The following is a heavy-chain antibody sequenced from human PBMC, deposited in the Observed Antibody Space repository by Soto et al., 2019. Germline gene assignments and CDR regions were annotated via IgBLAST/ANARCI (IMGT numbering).Heavy chain of an antibody. Sequence: VQLVESGGGLVQPGGSLRLSCAASGFIFSDHYMDWVRQAPGKGLEWVGRIKNKANSYTTEYAASVKGRFTISRDDSKNSLYLQMNSLKTEDTAVYYCTRISLVGATGGRYFDHWGPGTLLTVSS. V-gene: IGHV3-72*01. J-gene: IGHJ4*02. CDR1: GFIFSDHY. CDR3: TRISLVGATGGRYFDH. D-gene: IGHD1-26*01. CDR2: IKNKANSYTT.